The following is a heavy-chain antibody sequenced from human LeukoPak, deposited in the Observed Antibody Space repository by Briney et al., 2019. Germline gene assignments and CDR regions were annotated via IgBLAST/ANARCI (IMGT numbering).Heavy chain of an antibody. D-gene: IGHD6-19*01. CDR2: IGIAGDT. J-gene: IGHJ4*02. V-gene: IGHV3-13*01. CDR3: ARAVAGTIFDY. Sequence: PGGSLRLSCAASGFTFSNYDMHWVRQATGKGLEWVSVIGIAGDTYYPGSVKDRFTISREDAKNSLYLQMNSLRAGDTAVYYCARAVAGTIFDYWGQGTLVTVSS. CDR1: GFTFSNYD.